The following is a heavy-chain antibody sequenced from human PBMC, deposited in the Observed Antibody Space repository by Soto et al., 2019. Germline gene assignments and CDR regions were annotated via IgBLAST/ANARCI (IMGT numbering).Heavy chain of an antibody. J-gene: IGHJ4*02. CDR3: ARDYYDSSGYQN. Sequence: ASVKVSCKASGYTFTGYYMHWVQQAPGQGLEWMGWINPNSGGTNYAQKFQGRVTMTRDTSISTAYMELSRLRSDDTAVYYCARDYYDSSGYQNWGQGTLVTVSS. CDR1: GYTFTGYY. D-gene: IGHD3-22*01. CDR2: INPNSGGT. V-gene: IGHV1-2*02.